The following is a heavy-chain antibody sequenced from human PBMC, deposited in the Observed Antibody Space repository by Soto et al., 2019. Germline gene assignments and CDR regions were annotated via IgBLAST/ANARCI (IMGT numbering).Heavy chain of an antibody. V-gene: IGHV1-69*01. CDR2: IVPIYRTA. CDR1: GGTFSSYR. Sequence: QVQLVQSGAEVKKPGSSVKVSCKASGGTFSSYRINWVRQAPGQGLEWVGGIVPIYRTADYAQKFQGRGTITADESARTAYTELRSLKSQDTAAYYCARDSGAKLSSSWGQGTLVTVSS. CDR3: ARDSGAKLSSS. J-gene: IGHJ4*02. D-gene: IGHD6-13*01.